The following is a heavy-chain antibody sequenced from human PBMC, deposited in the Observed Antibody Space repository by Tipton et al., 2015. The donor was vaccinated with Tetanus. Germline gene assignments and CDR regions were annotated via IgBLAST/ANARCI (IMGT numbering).Heavy chain of an antibody. Sequence: LRLSCTVSGGSTNNGAYTWSWIRQSPGKGLEWIGYIFHTGGTYYNPSLKSRVTISVDGPKNQFSLNLKSVTAADTAVYYCARSHGSGGLLWFDSWGQGTLVTVSS. J-gene: IGHJ5*01. V-gene: IGHV4-30-2*06. CDR1: GGSTNNGAYT. CDR2: IFHTGGT. D-gene: IGHD3-10*01. CDR3: ARSHGSGGLLWFDS.